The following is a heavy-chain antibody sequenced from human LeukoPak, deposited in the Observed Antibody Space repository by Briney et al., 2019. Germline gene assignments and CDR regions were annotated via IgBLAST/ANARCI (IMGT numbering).Heavy chain of an antibody. CDR3: ASKPSAGDSSGYYLNY. D-gene: IGHD3-22*01. CDR1: GFTFSSYW. V-gene: IGHV3-7*01. Sequence: GGSLRLSCAASGFTFSSYWMSWVRQAPGKGLKWVANIKQDGSEKYYVDSVKGRFTISRDNAKNSLYLQMNSLRAEDTAVYYCASKPSAGDSSGYYLNYWGQGTLVTVSS. CDR2: IKQDGSEK. J-gene: IGHJ4*02.